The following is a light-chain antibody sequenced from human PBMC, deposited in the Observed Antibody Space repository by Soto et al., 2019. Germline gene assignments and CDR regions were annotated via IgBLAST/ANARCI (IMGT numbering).Light chain of an antibody. V-gene: IGKV1-5*03. CDR3: QQYDSFSLT. J-gene: IGKJ4*01. CDR1: QSISSW. Sequence: DIQMTQSPSTLSASVGDRVTITCRASQSISSWLAWYQQKPGKAPKLLIYKASSLESGVPSRFSGSGSGTTFTLTISSLQPDDFATYYCQQYDSFSLTFGGGTKVEIK. CDR2: KAS.